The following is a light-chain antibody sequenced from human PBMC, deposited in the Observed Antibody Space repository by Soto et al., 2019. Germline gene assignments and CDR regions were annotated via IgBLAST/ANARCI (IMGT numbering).Light chain of an antibody. J-gene: IGKJ2*01. V-gene: IGKV3-20*01. CDR2: GVS. CDR1: QSLTSTY. CDR3: QQYESSPPSYT. Sequence: EIVLTQSTDTLSLSPGERATLSCRASQSLTSTYLAWYQQKPGQAPRLLIYGVSSSATGIPDRFSGSGSGTDFTLTISRLEPEDFAVYYCQQYESSPPSYTFGQGTKLEIK.